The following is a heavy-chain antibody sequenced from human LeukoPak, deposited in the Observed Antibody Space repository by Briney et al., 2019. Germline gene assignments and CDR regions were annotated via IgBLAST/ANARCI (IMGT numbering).Heavy chain of an antibody. CDR3: ARHLTMVRGVAPPLGY. V-gene: IGHV4-59*08. D-gene: IGHD3-10*01. CDR1: GGSISSYY. Sequence: SETLSLTCTVSGGSISSYYWSWIRQPPGKGLEWIGYIYYSGSTNYNPSLKSRVTISVDTSKNQFSLKLSSVTAADTAVYYCARHLTMVRGVAPPLGYWGQGTLVTVSS. J-gene: IGHJ4*02. CDR2: IYYSGST.